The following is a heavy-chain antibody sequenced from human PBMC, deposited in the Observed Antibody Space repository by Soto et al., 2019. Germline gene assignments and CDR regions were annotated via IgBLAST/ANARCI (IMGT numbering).Heavy chain of an antibody. CDR3: ARSQGSSTSLEIYYYYYYGMDV. CDR1: GGTFSSYA. V-gene: IGHV1-69*01. D-gene: IGHD2-2*01. CDR2: IIPISETT. Sequence: QVQLVQSGAEVKKPGSSVKVSCKASGGTFSSYAISWVRQAPGQGLEWMGGIIPISETTNYAQKFQGRVTITADESKSTAYMELSSLRSEDTAVYYCARSQGSSTSLEIYYYYYYGMDVLGQGTTGNVSS. J-gene: IGHJ6*02.